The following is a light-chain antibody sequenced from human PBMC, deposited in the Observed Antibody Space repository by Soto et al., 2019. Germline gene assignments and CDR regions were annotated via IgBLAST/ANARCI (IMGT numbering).Light chain of an antibody. J-gene: IGKJ1*01. CDR2: DAS. CDR1: QSISSW. V-gene: IGKV1-5*01. Sequence: DIQMTQSPSTLSASVGDRVTITCRASQSISSWLAWYQQKPGKAPKLLIYDASSLESGVPSRFSGSACGTEFTLTSSSLQPDDFATYYCQQYNSPWTFGQGTKVEIK. CDR3: QQYNSPWT.